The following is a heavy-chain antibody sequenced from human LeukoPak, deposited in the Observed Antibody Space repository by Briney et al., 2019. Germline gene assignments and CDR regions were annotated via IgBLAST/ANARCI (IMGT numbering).Heavy chain of an antibody. J-gene: IGHJ6*03. Sequence: ASVKVSCKASGYTFTSYDINWVRQATGQGLEWVGWMNPNSGNTGYAQKFQGRVTMTRNTSISTAYMELSSLRSEDTAVYYCARDGTTYYDFWSGYYTGGGSYYYYYYMDVWGKGTTVTVSS. V-gene: IGHV1-8*01. CDR3: ARDGTTYYDFWSGYYTGGGSYYYYYYMDV. D-gene: IGHD3-3*01. CDR2: MNPNSGNT. CDR1: GYTFTSYD.